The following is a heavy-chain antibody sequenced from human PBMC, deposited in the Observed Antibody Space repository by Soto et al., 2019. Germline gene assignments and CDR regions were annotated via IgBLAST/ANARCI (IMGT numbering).Heavy chain of an antibody. Sequence: GASVKVSCKASGGTFSSYATSWVRQAPGQGLEWMGGIIPIFGTANYAQKFQGRVTITADKSTSTAYMELSSLRSEDTAVYYCARGSGMGAPDGSFDIWGQGTMVTVSS. CDR3: ARGSGMGAPDGSFDI. J-gene: IGHJ3*02. CDR1: GGTFSSYA. CDR2: IIPIFGTA. V-gene: IGHV1-69*06. D-gene: IGHD1-26*01.